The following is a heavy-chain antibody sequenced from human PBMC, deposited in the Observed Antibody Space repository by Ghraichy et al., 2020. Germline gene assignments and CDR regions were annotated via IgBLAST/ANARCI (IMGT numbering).Heavy chain of an antibody. D-gene: IGHD2-15*01. CDR1: GFTFGDYA. CDR2: IRSKAYGGTT. CDR3: TRDVCGGSCYWGLYYYYGMDV. Sequence: GGSLRLSCTASGFTFGDYAMSWFRQAPGKGLEWVGFIRSKAYGGTTEYAASVKGRFTISRDDSKSIAYLQMNSLKTEDTAVYYCTRDVCGGSCYWGLYYYYGMDVWGQGTTVTVSS. J-gene: IGHJ6*02. V-gene: IGHV3-49*03.